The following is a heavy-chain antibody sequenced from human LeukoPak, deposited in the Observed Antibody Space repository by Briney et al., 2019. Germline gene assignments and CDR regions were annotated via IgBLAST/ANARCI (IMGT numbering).Heavy chain of an antibody. J-gene: IGHJ4*02. D-gene: IGHD6-19*01. Sequence: PGGSLRLSCAASGFTFSDYYMSWIRQAPGKGLEWVSYISSSGSTIYYADSVKGRFTISRDNAKNSLYLQMNSLRAEDTAVYYCAREDQWLVKYFDYWGQGTLVTVSS. V-gene: IGHV3-11*01. CDR2: ISSSGSTI. CDR1: GFTFSDYY. CDR3: AREDQWLVKYFDY.